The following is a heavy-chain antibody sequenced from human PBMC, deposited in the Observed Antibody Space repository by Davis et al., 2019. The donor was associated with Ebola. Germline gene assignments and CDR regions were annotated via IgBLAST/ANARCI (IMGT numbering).Heavy chain of an antibody. CDR2: INPNSGGT. J-gene: IGHJ4*02. V-gene: IGHV1-2*06. Sequence: ASVKVSCKASGYTFTGYYMHWVRQAPGQGLEWMGRINPNSGGTNYAQKFQGRLTVTEDRSSHTAYMELKRLKSEDTAIYYCSVGGQDGGFDYWGQGTLVTVSS. CDR3: SVGGQDGGFDY. CDR1: GYTFTGYY. D-gene: IGHD1-26*01.